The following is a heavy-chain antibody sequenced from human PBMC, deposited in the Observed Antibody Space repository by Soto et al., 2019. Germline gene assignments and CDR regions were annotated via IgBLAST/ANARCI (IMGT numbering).Heavy chain of an antibody. Sequence: SETLSLTCAVYGGSFSGYYWSWIRQPPGKGLEWIGEINHSGSTNYNPSLKSRVTISVDTSKNQFSLKLSSVTAADTAVYYCARSGPMQSYYYYYMDVWGKGTTVTVSS. CDR2: INHSGST. J-gene: IGHJ6*03. CDR1: GGSFSGYY. V-gene: IGHV4-34*01. D-gene: IGHD6-25*01. CDR3: ARSGPMQSYYYYYMDV.